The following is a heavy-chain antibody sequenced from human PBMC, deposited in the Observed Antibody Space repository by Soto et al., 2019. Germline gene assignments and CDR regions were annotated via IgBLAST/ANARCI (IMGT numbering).Heavy chain of an antibody. CDR3: TKDWIRFDY. CDR1: GFTFSSYA. J-gene: IGHJ4*02. CDR2: IGGGGGTT. Sequence: GGSLRLSCAASGFTFSSYAINWVRQAPEKGLEWVSSIGGGGGTTYYADSVKGRFTISRDNSKNTLYLQMNSLRAEDTAVYYCTKDWIRFDYWGQGTLVTVSS. D-gene: IGHD2-2*03. V-gene: IGHV3-23*01.